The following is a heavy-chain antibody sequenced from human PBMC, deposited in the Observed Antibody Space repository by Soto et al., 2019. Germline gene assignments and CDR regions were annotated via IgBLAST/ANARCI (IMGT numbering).Heavy chain of an antibody. CDR3: AKLRWGSDNWFDP. Sequence: PSETLSLTCTVSGGSISSGGYYWSWIRQHPGKGLEWIGYIYYSGSTYYNPSLKSRVTISVDTSKNQFSLKLSSVTAEDTAVYYCAKLRWGSDNWFDPWGQGTLVTVS. D-gene: IGHD3-10*01. V-gene: IGHV4-31*03. CDR1: GGSISSGGYY. J-gene: IGHJ5*02. CDR2: IYYSGST.